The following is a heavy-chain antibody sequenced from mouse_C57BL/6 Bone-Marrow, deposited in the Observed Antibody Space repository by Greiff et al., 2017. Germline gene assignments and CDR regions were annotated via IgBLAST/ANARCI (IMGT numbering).Heavy chain of an antibody. J-gene: IGHJ4*01. CDR1: GYTFTDYY. CDR3: SSPFNRGYAMDY. CDR2: IGPGSGST. V-gene: IGHV1-77*01. Sequence: QVQLQQSGAELVKPGASVKISCKASGYTFTDYYINWVKQRPGQGLEWIGTIGPGSGSTNYNAKFKGKATLTADNSSSTAYMQLSSLTSEDSADYFCSSPFNRGYAMDYWGQGTSVTVSA.